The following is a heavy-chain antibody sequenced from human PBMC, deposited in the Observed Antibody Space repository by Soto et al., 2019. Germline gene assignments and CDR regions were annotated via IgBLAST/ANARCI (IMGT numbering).Heavy chain of an antibody. CDR1: GYTFISNA. CDR3: ARGGTTVTTEYAFDM. J-gene: IGHJ3*02. D-gene: IGHD4-17*01. CDR2: INPITGNT. V-gene: IGHV1-3*01. Sequence: QVQLVQSGAEVKKPGASVKVSCKASGYTFISNAIYWVRQAPGQRLEWMGWINPITGNTKYSEKFQGRVVITADPSATTAYVELSSLRADDTAVYFCARGGTTVTTEYAFDMWGQGTMVTVSS.